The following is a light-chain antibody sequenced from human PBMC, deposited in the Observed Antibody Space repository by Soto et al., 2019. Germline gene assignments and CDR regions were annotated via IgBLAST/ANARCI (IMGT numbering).Light chain of an antibody. CDR3: SSYTSSSTPYV. CDR2: DVT. V-gene: IGLV2-14*01. Sequence: QSVLTQPASVSGSPGQSITISCTGTSSDVSGYNYVSWYQQHPVKAPKLMIYDVTNRPSGVSVRFSGSKSGNTASLTISGLQAEDEADYYCSSYTSSSTPYVFGTGTKVTVL. CDR1: SSDVSGYNY. J-gene: IGLJ1*01.